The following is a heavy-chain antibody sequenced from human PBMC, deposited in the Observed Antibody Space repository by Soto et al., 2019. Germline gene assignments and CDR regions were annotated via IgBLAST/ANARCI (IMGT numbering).Heavy chain of an antibody. CDR1: GGSISSSNW. CDR2: IYHSGST. Sequence: QVQLQESGPGLVKPSGTLSLTCAVSGGSISSSNWWSWVRQTPGKGLEWIVEIYHSGSTNYNPSLKSRVTISVDQSKNQFSLKLSSVSAADTAVYYCARERAFGESSPGYYYYGMDVWGQGTTVTVSS. V-gene: IGHV4-4*02. D-gene: IGHD3-10*01. CDR3: ARERAFGESSPGYYYYGMDV. J-gene: IGHJ6*02.